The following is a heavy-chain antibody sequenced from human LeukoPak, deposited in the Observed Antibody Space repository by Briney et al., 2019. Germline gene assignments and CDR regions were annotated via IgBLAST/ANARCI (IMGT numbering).Heavy chain of an antibody. CDR2: IIPIFGTA. Sequence: GSSVKVSCKASGGTFSSYAISWVRQAPGQGLEWMGGIIPIFGTANYAQKFQGRVTITADESTSTAYMELSSLRSEDTAVYYCARDGYSYGGWFDPWGQGTLVTVSS. CDR3: ARDGYSYGGWFDP. D-gene: IGHD5-18*01. V-gene: IGHV1-69*01. CDR1: GGTFSSYA. J-gene: IGHJ5*02.